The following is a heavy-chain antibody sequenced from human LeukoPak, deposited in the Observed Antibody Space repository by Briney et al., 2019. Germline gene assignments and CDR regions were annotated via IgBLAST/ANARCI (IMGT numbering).Heavy chain of an antibody. CDR1: GGSISSSSYY. V-gene: IGHV4-39*01. CDR2: LYYSGST. J-gene: IGHJ5*02. D-gene: IGHD3-3*01. Sequence: PSETLSLTCTVSGGSISSSSYYWGWIRQPPGKGLEWIGSLYYSGSTYYNPSLKSRVTISVDTSKNQFSLKLSSVTAADTAVYYYARHVVSALRFSEWLQNWFDPWGQGTLVTVSS. CDR3: ARHVVSALRFSEWLQNWFDP.